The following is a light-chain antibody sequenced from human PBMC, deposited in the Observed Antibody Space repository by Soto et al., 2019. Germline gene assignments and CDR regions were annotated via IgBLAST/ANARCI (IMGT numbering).Light chain of an antibody. Sequence: EIVLTQSPATLSLSPGERATLSCRASKSVSSYLAWYQQKPGQTPRLLIYDASNRATGIPARFSGSGSGTDCTLTISSLEPEDFAVYYCQQRSSWPRTFGQGTKLEIK. V-gene: IGKV3-11*01. J-gene: IGKJ2*01. CDR2: DAS. CDR1: KSVSSY. CDR3: QQRSSWPRT.